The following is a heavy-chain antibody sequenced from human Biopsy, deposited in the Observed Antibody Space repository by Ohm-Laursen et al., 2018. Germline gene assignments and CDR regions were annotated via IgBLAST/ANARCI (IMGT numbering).Heavy chain of an antibody. V-gene: IGHV1-46*01. J-gene: IGHJ4*02. CDR2: INPGGNST. CDR3: VFASFDY. CDR1: GFSFPTYY. Sequence: SVTAFCNASGFSFPTYYIHWVRQAAGQGLEWMGIINPGGNSTAYTQNFQGRVTMTWDTSTTTVYMELSSLRSEDTAVYDCVFASFDYWGQGTLVTVPS.